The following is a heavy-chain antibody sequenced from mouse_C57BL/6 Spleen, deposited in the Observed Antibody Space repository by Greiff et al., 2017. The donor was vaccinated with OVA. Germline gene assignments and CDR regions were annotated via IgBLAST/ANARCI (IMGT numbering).Heavy chain of an antibody. CDR1: GYTFTSYW. D-gene: IGHD1-1*01. J-gene: IGHJ3*01. V-gene: IGHV1-69*01. CDR3: ASKLPGLAY. CDR2: IDPSDSYT. Sequence: QVQLQQPGAELVLPGASVKLSCKASGYTFTSYWMHWVKQRPGQGLEWIGEIDPSDSYTNYYQKFKGKSTLTVDKSSSTAYMQLSSLTSEDSAVYYCASKLPGLAYWGQGTLVTVSA.